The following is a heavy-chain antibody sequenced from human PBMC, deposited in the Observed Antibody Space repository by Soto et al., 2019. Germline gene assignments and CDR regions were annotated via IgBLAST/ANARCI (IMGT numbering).Heavy chain of an antibody. D-gene: IGHD6-6*01. CDR3: ASGSHVPHY. V-gene: IGHV4-30-2*06. CDR1: SGSISSGGYS. J-gene: IGHJ4*02. Sequence: QLQLKESGSGLVKPSQTLSLTCAVSSGSISSGGYSWSWIRQSPGKGLEWIGYISHSGSTYYNPSLKSRVTISVDRSKNQFSLKLSSVTAADTAVYYCASGSHVPHYWGQGTLVTVSS. CDR2: ISHSGST.